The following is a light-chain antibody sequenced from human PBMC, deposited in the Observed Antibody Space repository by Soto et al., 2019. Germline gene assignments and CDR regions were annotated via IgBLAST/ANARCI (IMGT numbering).Light chain of an antibody. CDR3: SSYTSNSNYV. Sequence: QSALTQPASVSGSPGQSITISCTGTSSDIGAYKSVSWYQQHPGKAPKLIIYEVSNRPSGVSTRFSGSESGNTASLTISGLQPEDEADYFCSSYTSNSNYVFGTGTKVTVL. CDR2: EVS. CDR1: SSDIGAYKS. V-gene: IGLV2-14*01. J-gene: IGLJ1*01.